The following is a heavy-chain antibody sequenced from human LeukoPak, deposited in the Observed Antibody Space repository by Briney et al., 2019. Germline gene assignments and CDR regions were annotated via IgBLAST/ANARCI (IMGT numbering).Heavy chain of an antibody. Sequence: GGSLRLSCAASGVTFSSYEMNWVRQAPGKGLEWVSYISSSGSTIYYADSVKGRFTISRDNSKNTLYLQMNSLRAEDTAVYYCAKPKAPYYGSGSYFDYWGQGTLVTVSS. CDR1: GVTFSSYE. J-gene: IGHJ4*02. CDR2: ISSSGSTI. D-gene: IGHD3-10*01. CDR3: AKPKAPYYGSGSYFDY. V-gene: IGHV3-48*03.